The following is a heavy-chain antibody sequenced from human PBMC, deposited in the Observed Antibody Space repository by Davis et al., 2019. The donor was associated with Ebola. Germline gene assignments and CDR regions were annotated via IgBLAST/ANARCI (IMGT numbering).Heavy chain of an antibody. Sequence: SETLSLTCTVSGGSISSYYWSWIRQPPGKGLEWIGYIYYSGSTYYNPSLKSRVTISVDTSKNQFSLKLSSVTAADTAVYYCARFAYGDAGDYWGQGTLVTVSS. CDR3: ARFAYGDAGDY. D-gene: IGHD4-17*01. J-gene: IGHJ4*02. CDR1: GGSISSYY. V-gene: IGHV4-59*12. CDR2: IYYSGST.